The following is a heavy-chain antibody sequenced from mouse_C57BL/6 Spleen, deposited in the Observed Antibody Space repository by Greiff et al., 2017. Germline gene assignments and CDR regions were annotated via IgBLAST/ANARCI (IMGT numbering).Heavy chain of an antibody. CDR3: ARWITTVVATYWYFDV. CDR1: GYAFSSSW. V-gene: IGHV1-82*01. J-gene: IGHJ1*03. CDR2: IYPGDGDT. Sequence: VQVVESGPELVKPGASVKISCKASGYAFSSSWMNWVKQRPGKGLEWIGRIYPGDGDTNYNGKFKGKATLTADKSSSTAYMQLSSLTSEDSAVYFCARWITTVVATYWYFDVWGTGTTVTVSS. D-gene: IGHD1-1*01.